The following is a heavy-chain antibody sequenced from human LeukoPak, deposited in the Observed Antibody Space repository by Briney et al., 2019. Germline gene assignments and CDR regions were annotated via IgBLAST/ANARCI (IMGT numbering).Heavy chain of an antibody. J-gene: IGHJ5*02. CDR1: GGSISSGSYY. CDR3: ARVGAYGNWFDP. V-gene: IGHV4-61*02. D-gene: IGHD3-10*01. Sequence: SETLSLTCTVSGGSISSGSYYWSWIRQPAGKGLEWIGRIYTSGSTNYNPSLKSRVTISVDTSKNQFSLKLSSVTAADTAVYYCARVGAYGNWFDPWGQGTLVTVSS. CDR2: IYTSGST.